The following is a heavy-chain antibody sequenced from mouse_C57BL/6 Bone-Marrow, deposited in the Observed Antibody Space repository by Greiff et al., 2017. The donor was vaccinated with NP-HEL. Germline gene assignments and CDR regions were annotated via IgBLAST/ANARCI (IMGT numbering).Heavy chain of an antibody. D-gene: IGHD1-1*01. CDR2: IDPSDSYT. CDR1: GYTFTSYW. Sequence: QVQLQQPGAELVKPGASVKLSCKASGYTFTSYWMQWVKQRPGQGLEWIGEIDPSDSYTNYNQKFKGKATLTVGTSSSTAYMQLSSLTSEDSAVYYCAREAITTVVAFYWYFDVWGTGTTVTVSS. CDR3: AREAITTVVAFYWYFDV. J-gene: IGHJ1*03. V-gene: IGHV1-50*01.